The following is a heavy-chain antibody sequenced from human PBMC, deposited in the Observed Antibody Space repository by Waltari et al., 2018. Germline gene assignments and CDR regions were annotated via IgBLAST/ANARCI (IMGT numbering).Heavy chain of an antibody. CDR2: INHSGST. CDR1: GGSFSGYY. V-gene: IGHV4-34*01. D-gene: IGHD6-13*01. J-gene: IGHJ2*01. CDR3: ARRRGSSRRHFDL. Sequence: QVQLQQWGAGLLKPSETLSLTCAVYGGSFSGYYWSWIRPPPGKGLEWIGEINHSGSTNYNPSLKSRVTISVDTSKNQFSLKLSSVTAADTAVYYCARRRGSSRRHFDLWGRGTLVTVSS.